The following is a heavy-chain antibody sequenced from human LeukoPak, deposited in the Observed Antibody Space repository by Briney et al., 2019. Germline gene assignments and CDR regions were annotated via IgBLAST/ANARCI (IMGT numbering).Heavy chain of an antibody. CDR1: GYTFTGYY. J-gene: IGHJ3*02. D-gene: IGHD3-10*01. CDR2: INPNSGGT. CDR3: ARGPQITMVRGGAFDI. Sequence: ASVKVSCKASGYTFTGYYMHWVRQAPGQGLEWMGWINPNSGGTNYAQKFQGRVTMTRDTSISTAYMELSRLRSDDTAVYYCARGPQITMVRGGAFDIWGQGTMVTVSS. V-gene: IGHV1-2*02.